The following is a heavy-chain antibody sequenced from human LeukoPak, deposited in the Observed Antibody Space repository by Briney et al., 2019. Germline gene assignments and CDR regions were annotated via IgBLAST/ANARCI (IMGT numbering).Heavy chain of an antibody. CDR2: INPNSGGT. D-gene: IGHD6-6*01. Sequence: ASVKVSCKASGYTFTGYYMHWVRQAPGQGLEWMGWINPNSGGTNYAQKFQGRVTMTRDTSISTAYMELSRLRSDDTAVYYCASYPRIAARQGNYWYFDLWGRGTLVTVSS. CDR3: ASYPRIAARQGNYWYFDL. CDR1: GYTFTGYY. V-gene: IGHV1-2*02. J-gene: IGHJ2*01.